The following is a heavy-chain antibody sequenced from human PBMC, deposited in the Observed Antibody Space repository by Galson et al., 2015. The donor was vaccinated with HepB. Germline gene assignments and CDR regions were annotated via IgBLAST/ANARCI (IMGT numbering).Heavy chain of an antibody. CDR2: IRTKSYGGAT. CDR3: TRGRGQTWGRYYFDD. V-gene: IGHV3-49*03. J-gene: IGHJ4*02. Sequence: SLRLSCATSGFTFGDYAMTWFRQAPGKGLEWVSFIRTKSYGGATEYAASVKGRFTISRDDSKSIAYLLMNSLKTEDTAVYYCTRGRGQTWGRYYFDDWGQGTLVTVSS. D-gene: IGHD1-26*01. CDR1: GFTFGDYA.